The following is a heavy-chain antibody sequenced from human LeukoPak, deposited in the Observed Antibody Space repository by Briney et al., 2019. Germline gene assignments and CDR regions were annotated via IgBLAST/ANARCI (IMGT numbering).Heavy chain of an antibody. J-gene: IGHJ4*02. Sequence: GGSLRLSCAASGFTFSSYAMSWVRQAPGKGLEWVSAISGSGGSTYYAAAVKGRFTISRDNSKNTLYLQMNSLRAEDTAVYYCAKDLTVTTSVGYWGQGTLVTVSS. CDR1: GFTFSSYA. V-gene: IGHV3-23*01. D-gene: IGHD4-17*01. CDR3: AKDLTVTTSVGY. CDR2: ISGSGGST.